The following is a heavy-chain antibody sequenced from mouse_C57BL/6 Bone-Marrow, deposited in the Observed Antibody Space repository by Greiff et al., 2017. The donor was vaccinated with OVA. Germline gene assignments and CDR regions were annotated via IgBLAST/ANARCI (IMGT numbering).Heavy chain of an antibody. CDR3: ARYGSSYWYFDV. J-gene: IGHJ1*03. V-gene: IGHV1-53*01. CDR1: GYTFTSYW. D-gene: IGHD1-1*01. CDR2: INPSNGGT. Sequence: QVQLQQPGTELVKPGASVKLSCKASGYTFTSYWMHWVKQRPGQGLEWIGNINPSNGGTNYNEKFKSKATLTEDKSSSTAYMQLSSLTSEDSAVYYCARYGSSYWYFDVWGTGTTVTVSS.